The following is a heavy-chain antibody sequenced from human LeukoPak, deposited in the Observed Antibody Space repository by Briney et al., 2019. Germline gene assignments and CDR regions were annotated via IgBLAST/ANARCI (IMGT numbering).Heavy chain of an antibody. CDR2: INPNSGGT. CDR1: GYTFTGYY. V-gene: IGHV1-2*02. J-gene: IGHJ6*03. CDR3: ARFRVAGGDYYYYMDV. Sequence: GASVKVSCKASGYTFTGYYMHWVRQAPGQGLEWTGWINPNSGGTNYAQKFQGRVTMTRDTSISTAYMELSRLRSDDTAVYYCARFRVAGGDYYYYMDVWGKGTTVTVSS. D-gene: IGHD6-13*01.